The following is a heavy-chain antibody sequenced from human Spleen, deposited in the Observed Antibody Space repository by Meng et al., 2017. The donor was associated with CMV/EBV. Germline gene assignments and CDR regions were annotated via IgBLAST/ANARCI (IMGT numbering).Heavy chain of an antibody. J-gene: IGHJ4*02. CDR2: ISGSGGTP. D-gene: IGHD2-2*01. V-gene: IGHV3-23*01. CDR1: GFTFSSYA. Sequence: GGSLRLSCAASGFTFSSYAMSWVRLAPGKRLEWVSGISGSGGTPYYADSVKGRFTISRDNSKNTVYLQMNSLRAEDTAVYYCAKDGELVLAAMAFDYWGQGTLVTVSS. CDR3: AKDGELVLAAMAFDY.